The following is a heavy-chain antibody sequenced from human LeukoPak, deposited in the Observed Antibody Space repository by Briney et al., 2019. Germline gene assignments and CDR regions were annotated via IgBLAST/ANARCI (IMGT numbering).Heavy chain of an antibody. CDR1: GFTVSSNY. J-gene: IGHJ4*02. CDR2: ISWNSGSI. Sequence: GGSLRLSCAASGFTVSSNYMSWVRQAPGKGLEWVSGISWNSGSIGYADSVKGRFTIYRDNAKNSLYLQMNSLRAEDTALYYCAKAPTGIAAAGEWYFDYWGQGTLVTVPS. D-gene: IGHD6-13*01. CDR3: AKAPTGIAAAGEWYFDY. V-gene: IGHV3-9*01.